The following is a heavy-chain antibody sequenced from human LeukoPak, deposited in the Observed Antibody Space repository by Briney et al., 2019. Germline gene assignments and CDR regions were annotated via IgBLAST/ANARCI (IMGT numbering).Heavy chain of an antibody. V-gene: IGHV5-51*01. J-gene: IGHJ6*03. Sequence: GESLKISCXGSGYSLTSYWIGWVRQMPGKGLEWMGIIYPGDSDTRYSPSFQGQVTISADKSISTAYLQWSSLKASDTAMYYCARLLRPDFWSAQYYMDVWGKGTTVTVSS. D-gene: IGHD3-3*01. CDR2: IYPGDSDT. CDR1: GYSLTSYW. CDR3: ARLLRPDFWSAQYYMDV.